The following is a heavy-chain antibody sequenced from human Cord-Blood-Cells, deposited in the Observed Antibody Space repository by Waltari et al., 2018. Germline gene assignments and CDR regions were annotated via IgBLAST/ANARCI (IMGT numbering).Heavy chain of an antibody. CDR2: IFSNDEK. V-gene: IGHV2-26*01. CDR1: GFSLSTARMG. J-gene: IGHJ2*01. Sequence: QVTLKASGPVLVKPTETLTLTCTASGFSLSTARMGVSWIRQPPGKALAWLAHIFSNDEKSYSTSLKSRLTISKDTSKSQVVLTMTNMDPVDTATYYCARSLRTGNLYWYFDLWGRGTLVTVSS. CDR3: ARSLRTGNLYWYFDL. D-gene: IGHD1-1*01.